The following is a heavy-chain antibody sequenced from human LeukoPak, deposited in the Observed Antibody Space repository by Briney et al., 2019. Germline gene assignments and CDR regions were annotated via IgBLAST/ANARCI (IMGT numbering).Heavy chain of an antibody. CDR3: ARLGSYFDY. Sequence: KPSETLSLTCTVSGVSISSSSYYWSWIRQPPGKGLQWIGYIYYSGSVNYNPSLKSRVTISVDTSKNQFSLNLSSVTAADTAVYYCARLGSYFDYWGQGTQVTVSS. CDR2: IYYSGSV. J-gene: IGHJ4*02. CDR1: GVSISSSSYY. V-gene: IGHV4-61*05.